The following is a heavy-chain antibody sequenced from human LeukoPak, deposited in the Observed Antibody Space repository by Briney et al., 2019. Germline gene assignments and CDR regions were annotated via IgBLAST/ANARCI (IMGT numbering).Heavy chain of an antibody. V-gene: IGHV1-46*01. CDR2: INPSGGST. CDR1: GYTFTSYY. CDR3: ARTYYYDSSGYPVQVSDAFDI. J-gene: IGHJ3*02. Sequence: GASVKVSCKASGYTFTSYYMHWVRQAPGQGLEWMGIINPSGGSTSYAQKFQGRVTMTRDMSTSTVYMELSSLRSEDTAMYYCARTYYYDSSGYPVQVSDAFDIWGQGTMVTVSS. D-gene: IGHD3-22*01.